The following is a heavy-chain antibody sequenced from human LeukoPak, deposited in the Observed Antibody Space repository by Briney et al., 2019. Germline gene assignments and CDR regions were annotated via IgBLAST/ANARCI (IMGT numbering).Heavy chain of an antibody. V-gene: IGHV1-3*01. Sequence: ASVKVSCKASGFTFVSYDIHWVRQAPGQRPEWVGWINAGNGNTKSSQKFQGRVTITRDTSASTVYMELSSLTSEDTALYYCARVTMTGRGFDYWGQGTQVTVS. D-gene: IGHD3-9*01. CDR1: GFTFVSYD. J-gene: IGHJ4*02. CDR2: INAGNGNT. CDR3: ARVTMTGRGFDY.